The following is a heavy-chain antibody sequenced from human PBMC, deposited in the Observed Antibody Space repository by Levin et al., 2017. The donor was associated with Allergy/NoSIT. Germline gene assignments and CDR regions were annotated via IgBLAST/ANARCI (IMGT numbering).Heavy chain of an antibody. CDR2: IYTSGST. CDR3: ARSGYSYGSAYYYYGMDV. J-gene: IGHJ6*02. V-gene: IGHV4-4*07. Sequence: PSETLSLTCTVSGGSISSYYWSWIRQPAGKGLEWIGRIYTSGSTNYNPSLKSRVTMSVDTSKNQFSLKLSSVTAADTAVYYCARSGYSYGSAYYYYGMDVWGQGTTVTVSS. CDR1: GGSISSYY. D-gene: IGHD5-18*01.